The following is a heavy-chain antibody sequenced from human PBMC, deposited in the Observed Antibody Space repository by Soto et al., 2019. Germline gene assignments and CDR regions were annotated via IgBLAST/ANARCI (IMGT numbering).Heavy chain of an antibody. CDR1: GFTFSTYS. CDR3: ARGPAAGRTAYYYYQMDV. CDR2: ISGSSSSI. J-gene: IGHJ6*03. V-gene: IGHV3-48*01. Sequence: PGGSLRLSCAASGFTFSTYSMNWVRQAPGKGLEWVSYISGSSSSIYYADSVKGRFTISRDNAKNSLYLQMNSLRAEDTAVYYCARGPAAGRTAYYYYQMDVWAKGPRSPSP. D-gene: IGHD6-25*01.